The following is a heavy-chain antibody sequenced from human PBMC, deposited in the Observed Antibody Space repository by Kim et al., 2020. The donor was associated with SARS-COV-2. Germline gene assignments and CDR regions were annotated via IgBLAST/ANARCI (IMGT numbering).Heavy chain of an antibody. CDR1: GGSISSYY. J-gene: IGHJ4*02. V-gene: IGHV4-59*01. D-gene: IGHD3-9*01. Sequence: SETLSLTCTVSGGSISSYYWSWIRQPPGKGLEWIGYIYYSGSTNYNPSLKSRVTISVDTSKNQFSLKLSSVTAADTAVYYCAREGTYYDILTGYTRPYFDYWGQGTLVTVSS. CDR2: IYYSGST. CDR3: AREGTYYDILTGYTRPYFDY.